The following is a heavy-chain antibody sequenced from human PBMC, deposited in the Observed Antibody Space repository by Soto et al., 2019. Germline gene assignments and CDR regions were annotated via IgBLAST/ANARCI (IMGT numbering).Heavy chain of an antibody. CDR3: TRGLGSCPNGVCSVFDQ. J-gene: IGHJ4*02. V-gene: IGHV3-13*01. CDR2: ITSAGDT. Sequence: EVHLVESGGGLAQPGGSLRLSCAASGFTFKTYDMHWVRQPTGKGLEWVSAITSAGDTFYADSLKGRFTISREDAKNSLYLQINSLRVGDTAVYYCTRGLGSCPNGVCSVFDQWGQGTLVTVSS. D-gene: IGHD2-8*01. CDR1: GFTFKTYD.